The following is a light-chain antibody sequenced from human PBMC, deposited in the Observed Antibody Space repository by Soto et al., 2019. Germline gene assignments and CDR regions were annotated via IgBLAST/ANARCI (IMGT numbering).Light chain of an antibody. V-gene: IGLV2-14*01. CDR3: SSYTSSSTLEGV. CDR2: DVS. Sequence: SVLTQPASVSVSPGQSITISCTGTSSDVGGYNYVSWYQQHPGKAPKLMIYDVSNRPSGVSNRFSGSKSGNTASLTISGLQAEDEADYYCSSYTSSSTLEGVFGTGTKVTVL. CDR1: SSDVGGYNY. J-gene: IGLJ1*01.